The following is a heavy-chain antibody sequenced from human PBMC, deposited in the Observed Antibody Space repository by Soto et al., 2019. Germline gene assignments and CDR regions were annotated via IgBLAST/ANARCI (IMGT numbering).Heavy chain of an antibody. CDR3: ARAGEKFFGKKFPDRGKGGSPEFWVNY. Sequence: GASVKVSCKASGYTFTSYGISWVRQAPGQGLEWMGWISAYNGNTNYAQKLQGRVTMTTDTSTSTAYMELRSLRSDDTAVYYCARAGEKFFGKKFPDRGKGGSPEFWVNYGAQETLATVS. V-gene: IGHV1-18*01. CDR2: ISAYNGNT. D-gene: IGHD3-16*01. J-gene: IGHJ4*02. CDR1: GYTFTSYG.